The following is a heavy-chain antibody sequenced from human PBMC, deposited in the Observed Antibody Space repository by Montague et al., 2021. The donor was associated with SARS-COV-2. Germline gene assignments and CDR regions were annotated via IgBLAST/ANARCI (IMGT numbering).Heavy chain of an antibody. CDR1: LHSIGSGRWC. Sequence: SETLSLTCAESLHSIGSGRWCWAWEHPPPRQGLMWLGCLHFRGSTYYNPSLKSRVTISVDTSKNQFSLKLSSVTAADTAVYYCAGRGVRYSSSWYSYWFDPWGQGTLVTVSS. J-gene: IGHJ5*02. D-gene: IGHD6-13*01. V-gene: IGHV4-39*01. CDR3: AGRGVRYSSSWYSYWFDP. CDR2: LHFRGST.